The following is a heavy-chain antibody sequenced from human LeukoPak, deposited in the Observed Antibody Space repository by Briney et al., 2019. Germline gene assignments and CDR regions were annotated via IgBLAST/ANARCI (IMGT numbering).Heavy chain of an antibody. Sequence: GGSLRLSCAASGFTFSSYAMSWARQAPGKGLEWVSAISGSGGSTYYADSVKGRFTISRDNSKNTLYLQMNSLRAEDTAVYYCAREWADIVVVVAATRDAFDIWGQGTMVTVSS. V-gene: IGHV3-23*01. J-gene: IGHJ3*02. CDR2: ISGSGGST. D-gene: IGHD2-15*01. CDR3: AREWADIVVVVAATRDAFDI. CDR1: GFTFSSYA.